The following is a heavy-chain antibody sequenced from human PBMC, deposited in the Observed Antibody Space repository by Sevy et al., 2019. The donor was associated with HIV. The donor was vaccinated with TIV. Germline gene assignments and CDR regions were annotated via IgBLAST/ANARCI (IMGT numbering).Heavy chain of an antibody. D-gene: IGHD1-26*01. CDR3: ATVLGAGAADAFEI. V-gene: IGHV3-15*01. CDR2: AKRKSDGGSI. CDR1: GFSFKNVW. Sequence: GGSLRLSCAGSGFSFKNVWMTWVRQTPGKGLEWVGHAKRKSDGGSIDYGSPVNGRFTISRDDSKDMSYLQMSSLKTEDTGVYYCATVLGAGAADAFEIWGQGTMVTVSS. J-gene: IGHJ3*02.